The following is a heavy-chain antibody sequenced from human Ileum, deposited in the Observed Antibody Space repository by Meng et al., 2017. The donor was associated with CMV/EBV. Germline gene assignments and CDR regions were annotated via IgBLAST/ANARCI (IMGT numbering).Heavy chain of an antibody. Sequence: TLSRYAISWVRQAPGQGLEWMGGIIPIFGTANYAQKFQGRVTITTDESTSTAYMELSSLRSEDTAVYYCARGNYRYYDSSGYCLDYWGQGTLVTVSS. D-gene: IGHD3-22*01. V-gene: IGHV1-69*05. CDR1: TLSRYA. CDR3: ARGNYRYYDSSGYCLDY. J-gene: IGHJ4*02. CDR2: IIPIFGTA.